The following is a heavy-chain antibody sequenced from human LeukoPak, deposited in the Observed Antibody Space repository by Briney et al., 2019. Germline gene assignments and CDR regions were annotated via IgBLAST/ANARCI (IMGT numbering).Heavy chain of an antibody. V-gene: IGHV3-43D*03. CDR1: GFTFDDYA. Sequence: PGGSLRLSCAASGFTFDDYAMHRVRQAPGKGLEWVSLINWDGGGTFYADSVKGRFTISRDNSKNSLYLQMNSLRAEDTALYYCAKDRGGYNYASYYFDYWGQGTLVTVSS. CDR2: INWDGGGT. J-gene: IGHJ4*02. D-gene: IGHD5-18*01. CDR3: AKDRGGYNYASYYFDY.